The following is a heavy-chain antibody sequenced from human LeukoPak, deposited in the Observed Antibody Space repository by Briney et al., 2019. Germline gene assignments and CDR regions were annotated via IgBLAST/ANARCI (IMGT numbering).Heavy chain of an antibody. CDR2: IRYDGSNK. J-gene: IGHJ4*02. CDR3: AKDMGSYYDFWSGRSPLDY. CDR1: GFTFSSYG. Sequence: PGGSLRLSCAASGFTFSSYGMHWVRQAPGKGLEWVAFIRYDGSNKYYADSVKGRFTISRDNSKNTLYLQMNSLRAEDTAVYYCAKDMGSYYDFWSGRSPLDYWGQGTLVTVSS. V-gene: IGHV3-30*02. D-gene: IGHD3-3*01.